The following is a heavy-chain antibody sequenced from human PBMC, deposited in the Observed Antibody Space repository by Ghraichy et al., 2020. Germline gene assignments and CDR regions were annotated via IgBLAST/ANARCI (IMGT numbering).Heavy chain of an antibody. CDR2: ISSSTRYI. CDR3: SRGGGAGTPVLYHMDV. D-gene: IGHD6-19*01. J-gene: IGHJ6*04. CDR1: GLMFSPNT. Sequence: GESLNISCVASGLMFSPNTMNWVRQAPGKGLEWVSSISSSTRYIYYADSVKGRFTISRDNAQNSLYLQMNSLRAEDTAVYYCSRGGGAGTPVLYHMDVWGIGTTVTVSS. V-gene: IGHV3-21*01.